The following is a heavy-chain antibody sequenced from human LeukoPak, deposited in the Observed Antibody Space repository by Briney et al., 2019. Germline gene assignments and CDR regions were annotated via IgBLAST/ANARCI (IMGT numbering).Heavy chain of an antibody. V-gene: IGHV1-2*02. CDR2: INPNSGGT. CDR1: GYTFTGYY. D-gene: IGHD4-4*01. J-gene: IGHJ5*02. Sequence: ASVKVSCKASGYTFTGYYMHWVRQAPGQGLEWMGWINPNSGGTNYAQKFQGRVTMTRDTSISTAYMELRSLRSDDTVVYYCARVGGLARTPTTVTQNWFDPWGQGTLVTVSS. CDR3: ARVGGLARTPTTVTQNWFDP.